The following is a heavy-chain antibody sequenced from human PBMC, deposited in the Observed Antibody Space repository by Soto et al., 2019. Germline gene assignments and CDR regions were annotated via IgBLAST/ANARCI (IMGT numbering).Heavy chain of an antibody. D-gene: IGHD3-22*01. CDR3: ARVIYDSSGYIPYYFDY. CDR2: ISAYNGNT. CDR1: GYTFTSYG. J-gene: IGHJ4*02. Sequence: ASVKVSCKASGYTFTSYGISWVRQAPGQGLEWMGWISAYNGNTNFAQKLQGRVTMTTDTSTSTAYMELRSLRSDDTAVYYCARVIYDSSGYIPYYFDYWGQGTLVTVS. V-gene: IGHV1-18*01.